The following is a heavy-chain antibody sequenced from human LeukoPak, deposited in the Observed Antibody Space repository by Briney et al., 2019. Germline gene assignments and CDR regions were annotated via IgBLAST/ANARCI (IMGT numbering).Heavy chain of an antibody. CDR2: ISGSGGST. CDR3: AKDLGFSKYGGY. Sequence: GGSLRLSCVASGFTFSSYAMSWVRQAPGKGLEWVSTISGSGGSTYYADSVKGRFTISRDNSNNTLYLQMNSLRAEDTALYYCAKDLGFSKYGGYWGQGTLVTVSS. CDR1: GFTFSSYA. V-gene: IGHV3-23*01. J-gene: IGHJ4*02. D-gene: IGHD4-11*01.